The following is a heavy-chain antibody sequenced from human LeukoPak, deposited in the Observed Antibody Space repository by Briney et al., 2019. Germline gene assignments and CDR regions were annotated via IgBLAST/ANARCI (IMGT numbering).Heavy chain of an antibody. CDR1: GYTFTSYA. D-gene: IGHD4-17*01. CDR2: INTNTGNP. J-gene: IGHJ3*02. Sequence: SSVKVSCKASGYTFTSYAMNWVRQAPGQGLEWMGWINTNTGNPTSAQGFTGRFVFSLDTSVSTAYLQISSLKAEDTAVYYCARDNYGAYYAFAIWGQGTMVTVSS. V-gene: IGHV7-4-1*02. CDR3: ARDNYGAYYAFAI.